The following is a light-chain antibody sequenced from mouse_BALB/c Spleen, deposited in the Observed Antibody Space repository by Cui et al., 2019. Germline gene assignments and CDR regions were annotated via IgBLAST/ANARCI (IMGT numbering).Light chain of an antibody. CDR3: HQRSSYEA. J-gene: IGKJ4*01. V-gene: IGKV4-70*01. CDR2: DTS. CDR1: ASISY. Sequence: QIVLTQSPATMSASPGEKVTMTCSASASISYMHWYQQKPGTSPKRLIYDTSKLASGVPARFSGSGSGTSYSLTISSMEAEDAATYYCHQRSSYEAFGSGTKLEIK.